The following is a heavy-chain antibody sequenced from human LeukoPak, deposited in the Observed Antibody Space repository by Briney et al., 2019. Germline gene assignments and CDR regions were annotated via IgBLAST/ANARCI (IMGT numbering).Heavy chain of an antibody. CDR1: GYTFTSYG. CDR2: ISAYNGNT. J-gene: IGHJ6*02. V-gene: IGHV1-18*01. Sequence: ASVKVSCKASGYTFTSYGISWVRQAPGQGLEWIGWISAYNGNTNYAQKLQGRVTMTTDTSTSTAYMELRSLRSDDTAVYYCTRGERVVVAAYYYYDMDVWGQGTTVTVSS. CDR3: TRGERVVVAAYYYYDMDV. D-gene: IGHD2-15*01.